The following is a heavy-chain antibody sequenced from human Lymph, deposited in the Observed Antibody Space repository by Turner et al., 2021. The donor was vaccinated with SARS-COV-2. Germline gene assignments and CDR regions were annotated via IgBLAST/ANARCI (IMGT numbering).Heavy chain of an antibody. V-gene: IGHV1-2*02. D-gene: IGHD5-18*01. CDR2: INPYSGGT. CDR1: GYTFTIYF. J-gene: IGHJ5*02. CDR3: GRQAKTVVTGPRSATAAGIDP. Sequence: QVQLVQSGAEVKKPGASVTVSCKASGYTFTIYFMHWVRQAPGQGLEWMGWINPYSGGTNDAQKFQSRVTMTRDTSSSTAYMELSRLKADDTAEYYWGRQAKTVVTGPRSATAAGIDPWGQGTLVTVSS.